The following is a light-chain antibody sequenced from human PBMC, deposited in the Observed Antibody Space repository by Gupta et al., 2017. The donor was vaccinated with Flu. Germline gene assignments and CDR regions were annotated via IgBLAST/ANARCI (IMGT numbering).Light chain of an antibody. CDR3: AAWDDRLGTFYV. CDR2: SNN. Sequence: QSVLTQPHSASGTPGQRGTISCSGGSSNIGPNYVYWYQHLPGTAPKLLIYSNNQRPSGVPDRFSGSKSGHSASLVISGVRSEDEGDYYCAAWDDRLGTFYVFGTGTKVTVL. J-gene: IGLJ1*01. V-gene: IGLV1-47*02. CDR1: SSNIGPNY.